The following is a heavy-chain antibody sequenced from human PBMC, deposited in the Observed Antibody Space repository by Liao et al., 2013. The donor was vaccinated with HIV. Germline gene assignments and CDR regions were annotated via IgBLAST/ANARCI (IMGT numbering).Heavy chain of an antibody. Sequence: QVQLQESGPGMVKPSATLSLKCTISGGSISSYSWNWIRQSAGRGLEWIGRVSATGGTIYNPSLRSRVTMSVDTSRNEFSLTLILLTAADTAVYYCARGVPPDYWGRGTRRKRLL. CDR3: ARGVPPDY. D-gene: IGHD2-8*01. J-gene: IGHJ4*02. CDR2: VSATGGT. CDR1: GGSISSYS. V-gene: IGHV4-4*07.